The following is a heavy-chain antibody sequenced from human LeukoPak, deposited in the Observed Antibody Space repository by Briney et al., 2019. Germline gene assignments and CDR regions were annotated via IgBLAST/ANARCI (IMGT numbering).Heavy chain of an antibody. CDR3: ARVGVSRSLSFDY. CDR1: GGSISSYY. J-gene: IGHJ4*02. D-gene: IGHD2-8*02. Sequence: SETLSLTCTVSGGSISSYYWSWIRQPPGKGLEWIGYIYYSGSTNYNPSLKSRVTISVDTSKNQFSLKLSSVTAADTAVYYCARVGVSRSLSFDYWGQGTLVTVSS. V-gene: IGHV4-59*01. CDR2: IYYSGST.